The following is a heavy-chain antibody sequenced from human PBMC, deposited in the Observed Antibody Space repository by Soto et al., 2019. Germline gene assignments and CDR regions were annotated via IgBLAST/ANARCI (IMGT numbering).Heavy chain of an antibody. V-gene: IGHV3-21*01. CDR3: ARVYYSNLHYYFYYMDV. D-gene: IGHD4-4*01. J-gene: IGHJ6*02. CDR1: GFTFSSYS. CDR2: SSSSSTYI. Sequence: EVPLVESGGGLVKPGGSLRLSCAASGFTFSSYSMNWVRQAPGKGLEWVSSSSSSSTYIYYADSVKGRFTISRDNAKNSLYLQMNSLRAEDTAVYFCARVYYSNLHYYFYYMDVWGQGTTVTVSS.